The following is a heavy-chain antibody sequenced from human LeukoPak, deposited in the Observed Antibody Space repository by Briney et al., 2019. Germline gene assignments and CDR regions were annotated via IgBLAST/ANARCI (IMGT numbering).Heavy chain of an antibody. Sequence: ASVKVSCKASGYTFTGYYMHWVRQAPGQGLEWMGWINPNSGGTNYAQKFQGRVTMTEDTSTDTAYMELSSLRSEDTAVYYCATLRGSYWHYYYGMDVWGQGTTVTVSS. D-gene: IGHD1-26*01. J-gene: IGHJ6*02. CDR3: ATLRGSYWHYYYGMDV. CDR1: GYTFTGYY. CDR2: INPNSGGT. V-gene: IGHV1-2*02.